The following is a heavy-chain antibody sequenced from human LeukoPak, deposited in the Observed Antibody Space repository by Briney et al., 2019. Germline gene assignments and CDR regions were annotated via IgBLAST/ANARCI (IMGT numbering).Heavy chain of an antibody. D-gene: IGHD3-22*01. Sequence: GESLKISCQGSGYSFTSYWIGWVRQMPGKGLEWMGIIYPGDSDTRYSPSFQGQVTISADKSISTAYLQWSSLKASDTAMYYCARHTYYYDSSGYRLDAFDIWGQGTMVTVSS. J-gene: IGHJ3*02. CDR2: IYPGDSDT. CDR3: ARHTYYYDSSGYRLDAFDI. V-gene: IGHV5-51*01. CDR1: GYSFTSYW.